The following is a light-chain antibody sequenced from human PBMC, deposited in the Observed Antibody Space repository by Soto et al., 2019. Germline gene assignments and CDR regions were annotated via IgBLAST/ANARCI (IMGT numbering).Light chain of an antibody. CDR1: QSVSSN. Sequence: IVLRQSPGTLSLSPGERATLSCRASQSVSSNFLAWYQQKPGQAPRLLIYGASTRATGIPARFSGSGSGTEFTLTISSLQSEDFAVYYCQQYNNWPKTFGQGTKVDIK. CDR3: QQYNNWPKT. CDR2: GAS. V-gene: IGKV3-15*01. J-gene: IGKJ1*01.